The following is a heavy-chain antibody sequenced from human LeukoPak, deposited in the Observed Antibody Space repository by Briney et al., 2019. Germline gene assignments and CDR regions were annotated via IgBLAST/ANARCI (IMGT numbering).Heavy chain of an antibody. V-gene: IGHV1-69*11. CDR2: IIPILGTA. CDR3: AGIVSYYYYMDV. J-gene: IGHJ6*03. CDR1: GGTFSSYA. Sequence: SVKVSCKASGGTFSSYAISWVRQAPGQGLEWMGRIIPILGTANYAQKFQGRVTITADESTSTAYMELSSLRSEDTAVYYCAGIVSYYYYMDVWGKGTTVTVSS. D-gene: IGHD2-21*01.